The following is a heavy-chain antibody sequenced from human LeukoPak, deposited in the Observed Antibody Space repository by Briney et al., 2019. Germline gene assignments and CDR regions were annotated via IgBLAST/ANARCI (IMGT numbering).Heavy chain of an antibody. CDR1: GFTFTDFY. D-gene: IGHD3-10*01. CDR3: ARKTYYYDSGSYSKSYYFDY. J-gene: IGHJ4*02. CDR2: ISRSSTDT. V-gene: IGHV3-11*06. Sequence: PGGSLRLSCAASGFTFTDFYMSWIRPAPGKGLEWLSDISRSSTDTNYADSVKGRFTISRDNAKNSLFLQLNSLRAEDTAVYYCARKTYYYDSGSYSKSYYFDYWGQGTLVTVSS.